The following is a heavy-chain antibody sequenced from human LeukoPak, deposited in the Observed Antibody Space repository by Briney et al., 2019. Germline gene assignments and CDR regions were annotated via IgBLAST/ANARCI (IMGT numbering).Heavy chain of an antibody. CDR3: AGHHPRNTVDF. J-gene: IGHJ4*02. V-gene: IGHV4-59*08. CDR1: GGSISSYY. CDR2: ISDIGSI. D-gene: IGHD2/OR15-2a*01. Sequence: PSETLSLTCAVPGGSISSYYCSWVRQPPGKGLEWIAYISDIGSINYNPSLKSRVTISLDTSKNQFSLKLSSVTAADTAVYYCAGHHPRNTVDFWGQGTLVTVSS.